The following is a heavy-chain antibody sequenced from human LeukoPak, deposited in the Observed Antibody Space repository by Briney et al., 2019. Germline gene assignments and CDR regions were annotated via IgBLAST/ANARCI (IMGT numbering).Heavy chain of an antibody. Sequence: SVKVSCKTSGGTFSSYAISWVRQAPGQGLEWMGGIIPIFGTANYAQKFQGRVTITTDESTSTAYMELSSLRSEDTAVYYCARAKDSGYSSSWYGYWGQGTLVTVSS. V-gene: IGHV1-69*05. D-gene: IGHD6-13*01. J-gene: IGHJ4*02. CDR1: GGTFSSYA. CDR3: ARAKDSGYSSSWYGY. CDR2: IIPIFGTA.